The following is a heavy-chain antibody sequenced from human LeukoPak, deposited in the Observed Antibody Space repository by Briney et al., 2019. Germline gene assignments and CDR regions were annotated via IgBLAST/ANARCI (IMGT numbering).Heavy chain of an antibody. CDR3: AKDLIVCSSTSCPPPLCYGMDV. V-gene: IGHV3-23*01. Sequence: GGSLRLSCAASGFTFSSYAMSWVRQAPGKGLEWVSAISGSGGSTYYADSVKGRFTISRDNSKNTLYLQMNSLRAEDTAVYYCAKDLIVCSSTSCPPPLCYGMDVWGQGTTVTVSS. J-gene: IGHJ6*02. CDR2: ISGSGGST. D-gene: IGHD2-2*01. CDR1: GFTFSSYA.